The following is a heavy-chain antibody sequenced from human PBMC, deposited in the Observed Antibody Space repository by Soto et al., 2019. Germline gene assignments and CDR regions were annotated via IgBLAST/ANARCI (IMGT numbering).Heavy chain of an antibody. D-gene: IGHD3-3*01. V-gene: IGHV4-59*08. CDR2: IYYSGST. J-gene: IGHJ4*02. CDR3: ARRKPFLALDY. Sequence: PSETLSLTCTVSGGSISSYYWSWIRQPPGKGLEWIGYIYYSGSTNYNPSLKSRVTISVDTSKNQFSLKLSSVTAADTAVYYCARRKPFLALDYWGQGTLVTVSS. CDR1: GGSISSYY.